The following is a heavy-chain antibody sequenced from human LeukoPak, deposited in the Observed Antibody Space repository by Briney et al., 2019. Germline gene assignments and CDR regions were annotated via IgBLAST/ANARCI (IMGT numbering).Heavy chain of an antibody. D-gene: IGHD6-19*01. CDR1: GYTFTSYD. Sequence: ASVKVSCKASGYTFTSYDINWVRQATGQGLEWMGWMNPNSGNTGYAQKFQGRVTMTRNTSISTAYMELSSLRSEDTAVYYCARGSYRWLAYDYWGQGTLVTVSS. CDR2: MNPNSGNT. J-gene: IGHJ4*02. CDR3: ARGSYRWLAYDY. V-gene: IGHV1-8*01.